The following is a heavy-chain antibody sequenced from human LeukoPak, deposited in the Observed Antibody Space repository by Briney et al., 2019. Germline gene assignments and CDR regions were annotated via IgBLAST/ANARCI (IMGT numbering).Heavy chain of an antibody. J-gene: IGHJ4*02. CDR1: GFTFSSYS. V-gene: IGHV3-48*04. CDR2: ISSSSSTI. Sequence: PGGSLRLSCAASGFTFSSYSMNWVRQAPGKGLERVSYISSSSSTIYYADSVTGRFTISRDNAKNSLYLQMNSLRAEDMALYYCAKGLEMATNTAFDYWGQGTLVTVSS. D-gene: IGHD5-24*01. CDR3: AKGLEMATNTAFDY.